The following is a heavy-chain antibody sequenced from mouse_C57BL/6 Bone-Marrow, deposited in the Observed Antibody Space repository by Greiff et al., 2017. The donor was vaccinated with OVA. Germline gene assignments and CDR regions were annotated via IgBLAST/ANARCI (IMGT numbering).Heavy chain of an antibody. CDR1: GFTFSDYG. CDR2: ISSGSSTI. Sequence: EVKVVESGGGLVKPGGSLKLSCAASGFTFSDYGMHWVRQAPEKGLEWVAYISSGSSTIYYADTVKGRFTISRDNAKNTLFLQMTSLRSEDTAMYYCATYYYGSSPWYFDVWGTGTTVTVSS. D-gene: IGHD1-1*01. V-gene: IGHV5-17*01. J-gene: IGHJ1*03. CDR3: ATYYYGSSPWYFDV.